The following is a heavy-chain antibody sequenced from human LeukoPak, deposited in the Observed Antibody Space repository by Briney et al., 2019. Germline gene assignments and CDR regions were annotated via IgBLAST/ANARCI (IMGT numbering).Heavy chain of an antibody. CDR2: IYSGGST. V-gene: IGHV3-53*01. CDR3: ARPTDGDSARYGMDV. D-gene: IGHD2-21*02. J-gene: IGHJ6*02. Sequence: GGSLRLSCAASGFVVGGNYMSWVRQAPGKGLEWVSVIYSGGSTYYADSVKGRFSTSRDSSTSTLFLQMDSLRVEDTAMYYCARPTDGDSARYGMDVWGQGTTVIVSS. CDR1: GFVVGGNY.